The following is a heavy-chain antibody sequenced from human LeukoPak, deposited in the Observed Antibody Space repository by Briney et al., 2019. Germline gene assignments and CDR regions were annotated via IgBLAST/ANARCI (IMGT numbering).Heavy chain of an antibody. CDR2: IKEDGSEK. V-gene: IGHV3-7*01. CDR1: GFIFSRYW. D-gene: IGHD2-15*01. Sequence: GGXLRLSCAASGFIFSRYWMSWVRQAPGKGLEWVANIKEDGSEKSYVDSVKGRLTISRDKAKNSLYLQMSSLRAEDTAVYYCVRDSRSPGDYWGQGTLVTVSS. J-gene: IGHJ4*02. CDR3: VRDSRSPGDY.